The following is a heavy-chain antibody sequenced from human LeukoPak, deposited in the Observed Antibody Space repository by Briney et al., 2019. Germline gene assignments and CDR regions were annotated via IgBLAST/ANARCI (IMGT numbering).Heavy chain of an antibody. CDR3: ARGAYCSGGSCYPDAFDI. V-gene: IGHV4-4*02. Sequence: SETLSLTCAVSGGSISSSNWWSWVRQPPGKGLEWIGEIYHSGSTNYNPSLKSRVTISVDKSKNQFSLKLSSVTAADTAVYYCARGAYCSGGSCYPDAFDIWGQGTMVTVSS. CDR1: GGSISSSNW. D-gene: IGHD2-15*01. CDR2: IYHSGST. J-gene: IGHJ3*02.